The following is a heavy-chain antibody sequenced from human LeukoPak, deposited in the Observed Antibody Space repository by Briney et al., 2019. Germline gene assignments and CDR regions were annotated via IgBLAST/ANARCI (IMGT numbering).Heavy chain of an antibody. CDR3: ARSPPNNYFDY. Sequence: GRSLRLSCAASGFTFSSYAMHWVRQAPGKGLEWVAVIPYDGSNKYYADSVKGRFTISRDNSKNTLYLQMNSLRAEDTAVYYCARSPPNNYFDYWGQGTLVTVSS. V-gene: IGHV3-30-3*01. J-gene: IGHJ4*02. CDR1: GFTFSSYA. CDR2: IPYDGSNK.